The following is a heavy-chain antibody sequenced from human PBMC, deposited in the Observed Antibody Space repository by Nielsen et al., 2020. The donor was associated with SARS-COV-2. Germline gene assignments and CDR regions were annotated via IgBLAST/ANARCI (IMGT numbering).Heavy chain of an antibody. Sequence: SETLSLTCAVYGGSFSGYYWSWIRQPPGKGLEWIGEINHSGNTNYNPSLKSRVTISVDTSKNQFSLKLSSVTAADTAVYYCARARLWFGEPIGGYPDYWGQGTLVTVSS. CDR3: ARARLWFGEPIGGYPDY. CDR2: INHSGNT. D-gene: IGHD3-10*01. V-gene: IGHV4-34*01. CDR1: GGSFSGYY. J-gene: IGHJ4*02.